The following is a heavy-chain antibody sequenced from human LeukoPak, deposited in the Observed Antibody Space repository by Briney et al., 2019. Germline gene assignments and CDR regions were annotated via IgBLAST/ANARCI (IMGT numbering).Heavy chain of an antibody. CDR1: GGSISSYY. CDR3: ARGLITVTTSDAFDI. J-gene: IGHJ3*02. CDR2: IYTSGST. Sequence: SETPSLTCTVSGGSISSYYWSWIRQPAGKGLEWIGRIYTSGSTNYNPSLKSRVTMSVDTSKNQFSLKLSSVTAADTAVYYCARGLITVTTSDAFDIWGQGTMVTVSS. D-gene: IGHD4-17*01. V-gene: IGHV4-4*07.